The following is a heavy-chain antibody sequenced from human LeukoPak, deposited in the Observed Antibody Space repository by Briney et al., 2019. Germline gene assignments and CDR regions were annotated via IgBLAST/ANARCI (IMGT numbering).Heavy chain of an antibody. CDR2: IYSGGST. J-gene: IGHJ4*02. CDR3: ARGAPGELLWFGESVYYFDY. Sequence: PGGSLRLSCAASGFTVSSNYMSWVRQAPGKGLEWVSVIYSGGSTYYADSVKGRFAISRDNSKNTLYLQMNSLRAEDTAVYYCARGAPGELLWFGESVYYFDYWGQGTLVTASS. D-gene: IGHD3-10*01. CDR1: GFTVSSNY. V-gene: IGHV3-53*01.